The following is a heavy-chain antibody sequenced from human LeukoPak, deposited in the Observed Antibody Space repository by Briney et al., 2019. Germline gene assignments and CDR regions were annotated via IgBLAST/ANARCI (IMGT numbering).Heavy chain of an antibody. V-gene: IGHV4-4*09. D-gene: IGHD5-24*01. J-gene: IGHJ3*02. CDR2: IYTSGST. CDR3: ARPGQKPVEGAFDI. Sequence: SETLSLTCTVSGGSISSYYWSWIRQPPGKGLEWIGYIYTSGSTNYNPSLKSRVTISVDTSKNQFSLKLSSVTAADTAVYYCARPGQKPVEGAFDIWGQGTMVPVSS. CDR1: GGSISSYY.